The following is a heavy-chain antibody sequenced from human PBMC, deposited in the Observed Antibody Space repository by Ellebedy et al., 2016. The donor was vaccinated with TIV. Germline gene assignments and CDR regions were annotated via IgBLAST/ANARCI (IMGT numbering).Heavy chain of an antibody. V-gene: IGHV4-38-2*01. CDR3: ATFRNLDGFDI. Sequence: SQTLSLTCAVSGYSVSSGSYWGWIRQPPGKGLEWIGSIYHSGSTYYNPSLKRRVTISMDTSRNQFSLRLTSVTAADTAVYYCATFRNLDGFDIWGQGKMVTVSS. D-gene: IGHD2/OR15-2a*01. J-gene: IGHJ3*02. CDR1: GYSVSSGSY. CDR2: IYHSGST.